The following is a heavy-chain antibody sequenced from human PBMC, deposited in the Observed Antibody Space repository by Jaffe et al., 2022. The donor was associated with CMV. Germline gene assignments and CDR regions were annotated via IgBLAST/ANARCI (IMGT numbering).Heavy chain of an antibody. CDR3: ARGAREGEYSSSFPFDY. J-gene: IGHJ4*02. V-gene: IGHV4-34*01. CDR1: GGSFSGYY. D-gene: IGHD6-6*01. CDR2: INHSGST. Sequence: QVQLQQWGAGLLKPSETLSLTCAVYGGSFSGYYWSWIRQPPGKGLEWIGEINHSGSTNYNPSLKSRVTISVDTSKNQFSLKLSSVTAADTAVYYCARGAREGEYSSSFPFDYWGQGTLVTVSS.